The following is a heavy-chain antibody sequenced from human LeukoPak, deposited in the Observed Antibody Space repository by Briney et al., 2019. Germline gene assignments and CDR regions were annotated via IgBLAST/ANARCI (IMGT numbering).Heavy chain of an antibody. CDR1: GFTFSSYG. J-gene: IGHJ6*04. CDR3: ARDFLAFTSIYGMDV. V-gene: IGHV3-7*03. Sequence: GGSLRLSCAASGFTFSSYGMSWVRQAPGKGLEWVANIKQDGSEKYYVDSVKGRFTISRDNAKNSLYLQMNSLRAEDTAAYYCARDFLAFTSIYGMDVWGKGTTVTVSS. CDR2: IKQDGSEK.